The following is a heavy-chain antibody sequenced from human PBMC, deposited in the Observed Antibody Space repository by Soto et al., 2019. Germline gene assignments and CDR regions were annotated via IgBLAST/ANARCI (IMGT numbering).Heavy chain of an antibody. J-gene: IGHJ6*02. CDR1: GYSFTSYG. V-gene: IGHV1-18*01. CDR2: ISAYNGNT. D-gene: IGHD3-10*01. CDR3: GRYEGFGESYG. Sequence: QVQLVQSGAEVKKPGASVKVSCKASGYSFTSYGVSWVRQAPGQGLEWMGWISAYNGNTNYAQKLQGRDTMTTDTSTGTGYMELRSLGSDDATELYGGRYEGFGESYGWRHGTTVTVS.